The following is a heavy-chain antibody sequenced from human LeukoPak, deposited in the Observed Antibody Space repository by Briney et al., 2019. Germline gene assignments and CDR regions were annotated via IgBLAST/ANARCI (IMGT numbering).Heavy chain of an antibody. V-gene: IGHV3-21*01. J-gene: IGHJ4*02. CDR2: IGSTSSYI. D-gene: IGHD3-3*02. CDR1: GFTFNTYS. Sequence: PGGSLRLSCAASGFTFNTYSMNWVRQAPGKGLEWVSSIGSTSSYIYYADSVKGRFTISRDNANNSLYLQMNSLRAEDTAVYYCARDGAFPNWGQGTLVTVSS. CDR3: ARDGAFPN.